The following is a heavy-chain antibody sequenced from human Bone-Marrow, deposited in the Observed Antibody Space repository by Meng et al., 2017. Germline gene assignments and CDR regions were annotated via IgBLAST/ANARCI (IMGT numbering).Heavy chain of an antibody. J-gene: IGHJ4*02. CDR3: ARVYCTNGVCYYYFDY. D-gene: IGHD2-8*01. CDR1: GYTFPDYW. V-gene: IGHV1-2*06. CDR2: INPKSGDT. Sequence: ASVKVSCKASGYTFPDYWLHWVRRAPGQGLEWMGRINPKSGDTHYAQRFQGRVTMTGDTSISTAYMELSGLRSDDTAMYYCARVYCTNGVCYYYFDYWGQGTLVTVSS.